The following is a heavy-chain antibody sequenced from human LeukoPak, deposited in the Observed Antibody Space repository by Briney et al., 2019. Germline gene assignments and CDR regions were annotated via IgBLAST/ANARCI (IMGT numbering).Heavy chain of an antibody. CDR1: GFTFSSYW. CDR3: ARERYYGSGEIDAFDI. J-gene: IGHJ3*02. Sequence: GGSLRLSCAASGFTFSSYWMSWVRQAPGKGLEWVANIKQDGSEKYYVESVKGRFTISRDSAQKSLYLQMNSLRAEDTAVYYCARERYYGSGEIDAFDIWGQGTMVTVSS. CDR2: IKQDGSEK. D-gene: IGHD3-10*01. V-gene: IGHV3-7*03.